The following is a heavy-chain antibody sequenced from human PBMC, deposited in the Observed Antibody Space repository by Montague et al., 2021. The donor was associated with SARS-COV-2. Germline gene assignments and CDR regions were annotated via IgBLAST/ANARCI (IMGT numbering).Heavy chain of an antibody. D-gene: IGHD6-19*01. V-gene: IGHV4-59*01. CDR1: GRSISSYY. J-gene: IGHJ3*02. CDR2: IYYSGST. Sequence: ETLSLTCTVSGRSISSYYWGWIRQPPGKGLEWIGYIYYSGSTNYNPSLKSRVTISVDTSKNQFSLKLSSVTAADTAVYYCARGSGWMGNAFDIWGQGTMVTVSS. CDR3: ARGSGWMGNAFDI.